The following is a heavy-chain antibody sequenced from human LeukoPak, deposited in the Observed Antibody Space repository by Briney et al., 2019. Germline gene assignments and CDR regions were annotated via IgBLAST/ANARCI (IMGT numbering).Heavy chain of an antibody. CDR3: ARGLHCSSTSCPTRYYYYYYMDV. CDR1: GGSISSYY. CDR2: IYTSGST. J-gene: IGHJ6*03. Sequence: SETLSLTCTVSGGSISSYYWSWIRQPAGKGLEWIGRIYTSGSTNYNPSLKSRVTMSVDTSKNQFSLKLSSVTAADTAVYYCARGLHCSSTSCPTRYYYYYYMDVWGKGTTVTISS. D-gene: IGHD2-2*01. V-gene: IGHV4-4*07.